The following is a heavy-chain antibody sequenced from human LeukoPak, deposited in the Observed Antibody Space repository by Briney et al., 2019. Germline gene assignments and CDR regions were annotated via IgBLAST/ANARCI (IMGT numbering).Heavy chain of an antibody. CDR3: ASTTVTTWCDY. Sequence: GASVKVSCKASGYTFTSYGISWVRQAPGQGLEWMGWISAYNGNTNYAQKLQGRVTMTTNTSTSTAYMELRSLRSDDTAVYYCASTTVTTWCDYWGQGTLVTVSS. V-gene: IGHV1-18*01. CDR1: GYTFTSYG. D-gene: IGHD4-17*01. CDR2: ISAYNGNT. J-gene: IGHJ4*02.